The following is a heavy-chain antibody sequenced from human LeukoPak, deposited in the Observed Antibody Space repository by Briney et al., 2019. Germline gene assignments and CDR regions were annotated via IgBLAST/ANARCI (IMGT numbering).Heavy chain of an antibody. D-gene: IGHD3-9*01. Sequence: GASVKVSCKASGGTFSSYAISWVRQAPGQGLEWMGGIIPIFGTANYAQKFQGRVTITADESTSTAYMELSSLRSEDTAVYYCARELRYRDYYYYMDVWGKGTTVTISS. J-gene: IGHJ6*03. CDR1: GGTFSSYA. CDR3: ARELRYRDYYYYMDV. V-gene: IGHV1-69*13. CDR2: IIPIFGTA.